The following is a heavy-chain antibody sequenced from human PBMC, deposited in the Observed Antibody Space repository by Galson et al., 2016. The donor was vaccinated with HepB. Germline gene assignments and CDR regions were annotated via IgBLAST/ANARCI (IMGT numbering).Heavy chain of an antibody. V-gene: IGHV3-9*01. CDR1: GFNFDDSA. Sequence: SLRLSCAASGFNFDDSAMYWVRQVSGKGLEWVSGITWNSNNIQYADSVKGRFTISRDIAKNSLYLQMNSLRPDDTAFYYCTKGLPYGTTWVGAFDYWGQGALVTVSS. CDR3: TKGLPYGTTWVGAFDY. CDR2: ITWNSNNI. D-gene: IGHD3-10*01. J-gene: IGHJ4*02.